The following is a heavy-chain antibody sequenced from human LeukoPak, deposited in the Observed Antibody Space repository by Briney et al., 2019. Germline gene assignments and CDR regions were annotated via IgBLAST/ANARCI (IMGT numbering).Heavy chain of an antibody. Sequence: SETLSLTCTVSGGSITSTNSYWGWIRQPPGQGLEWIGTISYSGSTYYNPSLKSRVTISVDTSKNQFSLKLNSVTAADTAVYYCAKEETRAFDYWGQGTLVTVSS. V-gene: IGHV4-39*02. CDR1: GGSITSTNSY. D-gene: IGHD5-24*01. J-gene: IGHJ4*02. CDR2: ISYSGST. CDR3: AKEETRAFDY.